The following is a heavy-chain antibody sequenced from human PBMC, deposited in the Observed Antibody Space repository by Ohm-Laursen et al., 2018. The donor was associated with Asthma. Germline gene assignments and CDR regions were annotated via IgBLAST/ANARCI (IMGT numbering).Heavy chain of an antibody. CDR1: GFTFSSYG. Sequence: SLRLSCAASGFTFSSYGMHWVRQAPGKGLEWVAVISYDGSNKYYADSVKGRFTISRDNSKNTLYLQMNSLRSEDTAVYYCATESMVRGVIIRDYYGMDVWGQGTTVTVSS. V-gene: IGHV3-30*03. D-gene: IGHD3-10*01. CDR3: ATESMVRGVIIRDYYGMDV. CDR2: ISYDGSNK. J-gene: IGHJ6*02.